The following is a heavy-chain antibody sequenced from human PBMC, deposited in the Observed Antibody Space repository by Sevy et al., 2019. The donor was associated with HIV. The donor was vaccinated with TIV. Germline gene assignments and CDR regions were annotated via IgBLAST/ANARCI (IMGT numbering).Heavy chain of an antibody. D-gene: IGHD2-15*01. Sequence: GESLKISCKASGYSFTAYWIGWVRHMPGKGLAWMGILFPGNSDVRSFQGHVTVSVDKSVNTAYLQWDSLKASDSAIYXXARGGHLPLDAFDLWGQGTVVTVSS. CDR3: ARGGHLPLDAFDL. CDR2: LFPGNSDV. V-gene: IGHV5-51*01. J-gene: IGHJ3*01. CDR1: GYSFTAYW.